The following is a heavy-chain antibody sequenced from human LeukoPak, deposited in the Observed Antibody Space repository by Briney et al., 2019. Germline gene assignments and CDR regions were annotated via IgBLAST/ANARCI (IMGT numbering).Heavy chain of an antibody. CDR2: ISGSGGST. V-gene: IGHV3-23*01. J-gene: IGHJ4*02. CDR1: GFTFSSYA. Sequence: QPGGSLRLSCAASGFTFSSYAMSWVRQAPGKGLEWVSAISGSGGSTYYADSVKGRFTISRDNSKNKLYLQMNSLRAEDTAVYYCAKDFERNGGMIVVANDYWGQGTLVTVSS. D-gene: IGHD3-22*01. CDR3: AKDFERNGGMIVVANDY.